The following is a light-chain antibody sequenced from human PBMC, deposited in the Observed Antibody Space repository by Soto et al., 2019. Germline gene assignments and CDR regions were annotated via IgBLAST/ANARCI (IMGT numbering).Light chain of an antibody. J-gene: IGKJ1*01. Sequence: DIQMTQSPSTLSASVGDRVTITCRASQSISSWLAWYQQKPGKAPKLLIYKASSLESGVPSRFSGSGSGTEFTLTISSLQPDDFATYYCQQYNSPSEWTFGQGTKVEIK. CDR2: KAS. V-gene: IGKV1-5*03. CDR3: QQYNSPSEWT. CDR1: QSISSW.